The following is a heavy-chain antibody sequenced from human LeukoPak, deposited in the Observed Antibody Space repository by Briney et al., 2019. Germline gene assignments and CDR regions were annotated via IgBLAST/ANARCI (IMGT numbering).Heavy chain of an antibody. CDR1: GFTFSSYG. CDR3: ASYAASGTAGSDY. D-gene: IGHD6-13*01. V-gene: IGHV3-7*01. J-gene: IGHJ4*02. Sequence: GGSLRLSCAASGFTFSSYGMHWVRQAPGKGLEWVANIKQDGSATYYVDSVRGRFAISRDNAKNSLCLQMNSLRAEDTAVYYCASYAASGTAGSDYWGQGTLVTVSS. CDR2: IKQDGSAT.